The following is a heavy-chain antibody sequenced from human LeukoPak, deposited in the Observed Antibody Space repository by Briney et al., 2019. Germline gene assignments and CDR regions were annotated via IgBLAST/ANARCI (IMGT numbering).Heavy chain of an antibody. CDR2: ISYDGSNK. V-gene: IGHV3-30-3*01. Sequence: GGSLRLSCAASGFTFSRYAMHWVRQAPGKGLEWVAVISYDGSNKYYADSVKGRFTISRDNSKNTLYLQMNSLRAEDTAVYYCAREDCSSTSCYLKQGAFDPWGQGTLVTVSS. CDR3: AREDCSSTSCYLKQGAFDP. J-gene: IGHJ5*02. D-gene: IGHD2-2*01. CDR1: GFTFSRYA.